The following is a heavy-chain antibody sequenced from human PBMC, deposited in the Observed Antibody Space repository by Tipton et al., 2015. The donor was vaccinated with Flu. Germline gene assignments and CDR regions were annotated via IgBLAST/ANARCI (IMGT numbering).Heavy chain of an antibody. CDR3: ARAPIGTYGSGSYYNI. V-gene: IGHV4-61*02. J-gene: IGHJ4*02. D-gene: IGHD3-10*01. CDR1: GDSISSGSYY. Sequence: LRLSCTASGDSISSGSYYWSWIRQPAGRGLEWIGRIYTHVNTNYNPSLKSRVTIAVDTSKNHFSLKLSSVTVADTAVYYCARAPIGTYGSGSYYNIWGQGTLVTVSS. CDR2: IYTHVNT.